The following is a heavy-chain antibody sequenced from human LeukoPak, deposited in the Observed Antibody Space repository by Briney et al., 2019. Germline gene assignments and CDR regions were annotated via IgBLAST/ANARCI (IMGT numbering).Heavy chain of an antibody. J-gene: IGHJ4*02. Sequence: SETLSLTCTVSGGSISSYYWSWIRQPPGKGLEWIGYIYYSGSTNYNPSLKSRVTISVDTSKNQFSLKMTSVTSADTALYYCARDMGSVAGHDYWGQGTLVTVSS. V-gene: IGHV4-59*01. CDR1: GGSISSYY. D-gene: IGHD6-13*01. CDR3: ARDMGSVAGHDY. CDR2: IYYSGST.